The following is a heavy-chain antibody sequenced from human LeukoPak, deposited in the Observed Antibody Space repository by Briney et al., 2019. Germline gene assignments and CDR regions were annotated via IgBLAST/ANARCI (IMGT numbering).Heavy chain of an antibody. CDR2: VSGSGGST. V-gene: IGHV3-23*01. Sequence: GGSLRLSCAASGFTCSSYAMSWVRQAPGKGLEWVSAVSGSGGSTFYADSVKGRFTISRDNSRNTLFLQMNSLRAEDTAVYYCAKDNKDDYGDYRGVDYWGQGTLVTVSS. J-gene: IGHJ4*02. D-gene: IGHD4-17*01. CDR1: GFTCSSYA. CDR3: AKDNKDDYGDYRGVDY.